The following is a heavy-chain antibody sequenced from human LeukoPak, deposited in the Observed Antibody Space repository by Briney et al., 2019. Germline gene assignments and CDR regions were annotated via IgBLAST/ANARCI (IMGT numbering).Heavy chain of an antibody. CDR3: AGGYSYGYEEAFDI. CDR2: IYYSGST. CDR1: GGSISSSSYY. D-gene: IGHD5-18*01. V-gene: IGHV4-39*01. J-gene: IGHJ3*02. Sequence: SETLSLTCTVSGGSISSSSYYWGWIRQPPGKGLEWIGSIYYSGSTYYNPSLKSRVTISVDTSKNQFSLKLSSVTAADTAVYYCAGGYSYGYEEAFDIWGQGTMVTVSS.